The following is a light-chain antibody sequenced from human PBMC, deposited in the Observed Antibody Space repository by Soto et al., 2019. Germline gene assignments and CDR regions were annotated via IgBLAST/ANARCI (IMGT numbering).Light chain of an antibody. Sequence: QSALTQPPSASGSPGQSVTLSCTGTSSDVGAYNYVSWYQQHPSKAPKLVIYEVSKRPSGVPDRFSGSQSGNTASLTVSGLQAEDEADYYCSSYAGSDNLVFGGGTKLTVL. J-gene: IGLJ3*02. CDR2: EVS. CDR3: SSYAGSDNLV. CDR1: SSDVGAYNY. V-gene: IGLV2-8*01.